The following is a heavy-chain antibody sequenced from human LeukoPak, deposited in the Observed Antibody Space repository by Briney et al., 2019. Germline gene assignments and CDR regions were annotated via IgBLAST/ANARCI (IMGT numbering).Heavy chain of an antibody. Sequence: PSETLSLTCTVSGGSISIYYWSWIRQPAGKGLEWIGRIYTSGTTHYNPSLKSRVTMSVDTSKNQFSLKLSSVTAADTAVYYCARASGEQWLVDYFDYWGQGTLVTVSS. CDR3: ARASGEQWLVDYFDY. D-gene: IGHD6-19*01. CDR1: GGSISIYY. J-gene: IGHJ4*02. CDR2: IYTSGTT. V-gene: IGHV4-4*07.